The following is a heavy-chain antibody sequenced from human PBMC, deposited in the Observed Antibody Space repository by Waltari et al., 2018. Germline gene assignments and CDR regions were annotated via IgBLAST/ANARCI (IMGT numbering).Heavy chain of an antibody. Sequence: QLQPQESGPGLVKPSETLSLTCTVSGGSISSSSYYWGWIRQPPGKGLEWIGSIYYSGSTYYNPSLKSRVTISVDTSKNQFSLKLSSVTAADTAVYYCARFQQQLVFGDAFDIWGQGTMVTVSS. J-gene: IGHJ3*02. CDR1: GGSISSSSYY. CDR3: ARFQQQLVFGDAFDI. CDR2: IYYSGST. D-gene: IGHD6-13*01. V-gene: IGHV4-39*01.